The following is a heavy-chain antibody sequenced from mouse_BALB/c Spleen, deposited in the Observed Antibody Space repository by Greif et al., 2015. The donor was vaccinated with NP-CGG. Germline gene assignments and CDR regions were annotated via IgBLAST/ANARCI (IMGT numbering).Heavy chain of an antibody. Sequence: EVHLVESGGGLVQPKGSLKLSCAASGFTFNTYAMNWVRQAPGKGLEWVARIRSKSNNYATYYADSVKDRFTISRDDSQSMLYLQMNNLKTEDTAMYYCVRHDYYGRSYFGYWGQGTTLTVSS. CDR3: VRHDYYGRSYFGY. CDR1: GFTFNTYA. J-gene: IGHJ2*01. V-gene: IGHV10-1*02. D-gene: IGHD1-1*01. CDR2: IRSKSNNYAT.